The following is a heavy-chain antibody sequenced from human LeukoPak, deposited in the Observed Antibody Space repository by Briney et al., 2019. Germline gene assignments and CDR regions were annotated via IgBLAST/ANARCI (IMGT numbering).Heavy chain of an antibody. J-gene: IGHJ4*02. V-gene: IGHV4-4*07. D-gene: IGHD3-16*01. CDR3: AREDYDYVWGSYTHFGY. CDR2: IYTSGST. Sequence: SETLSLTCTVSGDSISSYYWSWIRQPAGKGLEWIGRIYTSGSTNYNPYLKSRVTMSVDTSKNQFSLRLSSVTAADTAVYYCAREDYDYVWGSYTHFGYWGQGTLVTVSS. CDR1: GDSISSYY.